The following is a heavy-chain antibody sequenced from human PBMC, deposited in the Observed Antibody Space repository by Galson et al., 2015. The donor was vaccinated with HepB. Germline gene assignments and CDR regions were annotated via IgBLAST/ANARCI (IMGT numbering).Heavy chain of an antibody. V-gene: IGHV4-59*01. D-gene: IGHD3-22*01. CDR2: IYYSGST. Sequence: ETLSLTCTVSGGSIRSYCWSWIRQPPGKGLEWIGYIYYSGSTIYNPSLKSRVTISVDTSKNQFSLKLSSVTAADTAVYFCARDLPLDRSGYYYVRDYGMDVWGQGTTVTVSS. J-gene: IGHJ6*02. CDR3: ARDLPLDRSGYYYVRDYGMDV. CDR1: GGSIRSYC.